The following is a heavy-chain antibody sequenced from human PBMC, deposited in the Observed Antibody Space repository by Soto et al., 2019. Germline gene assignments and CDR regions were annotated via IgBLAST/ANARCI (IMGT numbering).Heavy chain of an antibody. Sequence: QVQLQESGPGLVKPSQTLSLTCTVSGGSIRSGGYYWSWVRQNPRRGLEWIENIYYSGNTYYNPSLTGRLTIAVDTSKNQFCLNLSSVTAADTAVYYCARDRLMATAGTARHYFGLDVWGQGPTVTVPS. CDR1: GGSIRSGGYY. D-gene: IGHD5-18*01. CDR3: ARDRLMATAGTARHYFGLDV. CDR2: IYYSGNT. V-gene: IGHV4-31*03. J-gene: IGHJ6*02.